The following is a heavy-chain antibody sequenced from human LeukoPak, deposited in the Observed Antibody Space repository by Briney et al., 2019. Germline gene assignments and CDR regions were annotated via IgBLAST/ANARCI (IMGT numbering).Heavy chain of an antibody. V-gene: IGHV4-39*01. CDR1: SGSISSSSYD. Sequence: PSETLSLTCTVSSGSISSSSYDWGWIRQPPGRGLEWIGSIYYSGSTYYNPSLKSRVTISVATSKNQFSLKLSSVTAADTAGYYCARHSGPRSPFQQSGQGTLVTVSS. CDR3: ARHSGPRSPFQQ. J-gene: IGHJ1*01. D-gene: IGHD1-26*01. CDR2: IYYSGST.